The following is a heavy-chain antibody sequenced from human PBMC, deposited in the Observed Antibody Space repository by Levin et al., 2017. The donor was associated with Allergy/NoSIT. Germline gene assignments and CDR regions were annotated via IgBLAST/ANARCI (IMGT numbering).Heavy chain of an antibody. Sequence: AGGSLRLSCAASGFTFDDYAMHWVRQAPGKGLEWVSGISWNSGSIGYADSVKGRFTISRDNAKNSLYLQMNSLRAEDTALYYCAKVFGVWGSYRYDFFDYWGQGTLVTVSS. CDR3: AKVFGVWGSYRYDFFDY. V-gene: IGHV3-9*01. J-gene: IGHJ4*02. D-gene: IGHD3-16*02. CDR2: ISWNSGSI. CDR1: GFTFDDYA.